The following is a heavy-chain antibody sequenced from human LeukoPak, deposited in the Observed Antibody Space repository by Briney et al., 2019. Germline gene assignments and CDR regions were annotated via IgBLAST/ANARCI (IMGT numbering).Heavy chain of an antibody. V-gene: IGHV4-39*01. CDR1: GGSISSSSYY. Sequence: SETLSLTCAVTGGSISSSSYYWGWIRQPPGKGLEWIGSIYYSGSTYYNPSLKSPVTISVDTSKNQFSLKLSSVTAADTAVYYCARQVLHRYSSGSMNWFDPWGQGTLVTVSS. CDR3: ARQVLHRYSSGSMNWFDP. D-gene: IGHD6-19*01. J-gene: IGHJ5*02. CDR2: IYYSGST.